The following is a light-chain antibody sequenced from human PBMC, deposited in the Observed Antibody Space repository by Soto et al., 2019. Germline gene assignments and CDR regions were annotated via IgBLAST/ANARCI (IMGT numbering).Light chain of an antibody. J-gene: IGLJ3*02. CDR2: NND. V-gene: IGLV1-44*01. Sequence: QSVLTQPPSASGTPGQRVTISCSGSSSNLGSHTVHWYQQLPGTAPRLLIYNNDERPSGVPDRFSGSKFGTSASLAIGGLQSEDEADYSCAVWDDSLHGVVFGGGTKLTVL. CDR3: AVWDDSLHGVV. CDR1: SSNLGSHT.